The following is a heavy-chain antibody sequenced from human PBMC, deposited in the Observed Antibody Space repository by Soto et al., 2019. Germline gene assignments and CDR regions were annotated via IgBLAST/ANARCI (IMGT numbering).Heavy chain of an antibody. V-gene: IGHV1-8*01. CDR2: MNPNSGNT. Sequence: QVQLVQSGAEVKKPGASVKVSCKASGYTFTSYDINWVRQATGQGLEWMGWMNPNSGNTGYAQKFQGRVTMTTNSSMSTAYMELSSLRSEDTAVYYCARERSAGTGWFDPWGQGTLVTVSS. CDR1: GYTFTSYD. J-gene: IGHJ5*02. D-gene: IGHD6-13*01. CDR3: ARERSAGTGWFDP.